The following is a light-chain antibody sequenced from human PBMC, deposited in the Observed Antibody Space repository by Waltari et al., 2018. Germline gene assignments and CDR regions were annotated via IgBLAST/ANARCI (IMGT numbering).Light chain of an antibody. CDR3: QQYSTTLWT. CDR2: WAS. J-gene: IGKJ1*01. Sequence: DIVMTQSQDSLAVSLGERATINCKSSQSVLNSFNHKDYLAWYQQKPGQPPKLLIYWASARESGVPDRFSGSGSGTDFTLTISSLQAEDVAVYYCQQYSTTLWTFGQGTKVEIK. CDR1: QSVLNSFNHKDY. V-gene: IGKV4-1*01.